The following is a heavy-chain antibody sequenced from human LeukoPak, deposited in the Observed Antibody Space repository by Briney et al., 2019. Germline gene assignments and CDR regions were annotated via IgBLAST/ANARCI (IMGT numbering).Heavy chain of an antibody. CDR3: AKEGAGYAYDS. J-gene: IGHJ4*02. Sequence: PGGSLRLSCAASGFTFSAYWMHWVRQTPGKGLVWVSRIKNDGSSTGYADSVKGRFTISRDNAKNTLYLQMNSLGAEDTAIYYCAKEGAGYAYDSWGQGTLVTVSS. CDR1: GFTFSAYW. V-gene: IGHV3-74*01. CDR2: IKNDGSST. D-gene: IGHD5-12*01.